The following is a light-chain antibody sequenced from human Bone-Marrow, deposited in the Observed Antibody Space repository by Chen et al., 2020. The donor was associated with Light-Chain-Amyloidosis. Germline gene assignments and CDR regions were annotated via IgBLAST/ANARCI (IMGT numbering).Light chain of an antibody. Sequence: QSALTQPASVSGSPGQSITISCTGTSGDVGTYNYVSWYQQHPGKAPKVMIYAVSNRPSGVSKRFAGSKSGNTASMTISGLQAEDEADYYCSSVTSSSSYVFGPGTKVTVL. V-gene: IGLV2-14*01. CDR1: SGDVGTYNY. J-gene: IGLJ1*01. CDR2: AVS. CDR3: SSVTSSSSYV.